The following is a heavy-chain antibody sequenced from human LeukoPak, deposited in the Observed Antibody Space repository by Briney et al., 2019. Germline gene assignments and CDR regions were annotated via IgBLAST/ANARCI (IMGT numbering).Heavy chain of an antibody. CDR3: ARVVGTVAGIVHYYYMDV. D-gene: IGHD6-19*01. CDR1: GDSISGYY. V-gene: IGHV4-4*07. J-gene: IGHJ6*03. CDR2: IYTSGTT. Sequence: PSETLSLTCTVSGDSISGYYCSWIRQPAGKGLEWIGRIYTSGTTNYNPSLKSRVTMSVDTSKNQFSLKLSSVTAADTAVYFCARVVGTVAGIVHYYYMDVWGKGTTVTVSS.